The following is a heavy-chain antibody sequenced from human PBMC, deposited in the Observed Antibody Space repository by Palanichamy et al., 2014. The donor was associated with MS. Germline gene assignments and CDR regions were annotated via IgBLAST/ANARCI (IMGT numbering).Heavy chain of an antibody. CDR2: LGYNEGP. J-gene: IGHJ3*02. CDR3: VRHSDRGDSVLAFDI. V-gene: IGHV4-39*01. D-gene: IGHD2-21*02. Sequence: QLQLQESGPGLLKPSETLSLTCTVSGGSITINSHFWGWIRQPPGQEPEWIGSLGYNEGPHYNPFLKSRVTISVDTSKNQFSLNLNSVTATDSAVYYCVRHSDRGDSVLAFDIWGQEAMVTVSS. CDR1: GGSITINSHF.